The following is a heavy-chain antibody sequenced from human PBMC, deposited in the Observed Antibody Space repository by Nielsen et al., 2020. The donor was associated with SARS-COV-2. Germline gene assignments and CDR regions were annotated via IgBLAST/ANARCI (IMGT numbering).Heavy chain of an antibody. CDR1: GFTFSSYA. J-gene: IGHJ4*02. Sequence: GGSLRLSCASSGFTFSSYAMSWVRQAPGKGLEWVSSISGRSTSLYYADSVKGRFTISRDNAENLLYLDMTSLRDDDTAVYYCAREWNWDDAFDYWGQGTLVTVSS. V-gene: IGHV3-23*01. D-gene: IGHD1-1*01. CDR2: ISGRSTSL. CDR3: AREWNWDDAFDY.